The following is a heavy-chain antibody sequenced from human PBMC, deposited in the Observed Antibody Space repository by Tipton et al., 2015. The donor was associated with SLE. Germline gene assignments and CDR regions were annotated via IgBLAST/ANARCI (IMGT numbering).Heavy chain of an antibody. D-gene: IGHD1-14*01. J-gene: IGHJ4*02. CDR2: ITSSGSRQ. V-gene: IGHV3-11*04. CDR3: ATDITSPGSP. CDR1: GFTFSAYW. Sequence: GSLRLSCAVSGFTFSAYWMSWVRQAPGKGLEWVSLITSSGSRQYYADSVKGRFTISRDNAKNSLYLQMNSLGAEDTAVYYCATDITSPGSPWGQGTLVTVSS.